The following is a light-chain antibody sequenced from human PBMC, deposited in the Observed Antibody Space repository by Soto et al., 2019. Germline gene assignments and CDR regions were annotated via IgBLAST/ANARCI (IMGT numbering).Light chain of an antibody. J-gene: IGLJ1*01. CDR2: DVA. CDR3: VSYTSRTTSV. CDR1: SSDVGGSNF. V-gene: IGLV2-14*03. Sequence: QSVLTQPASVSDSPGQSITISCTGTSSDVGGSNFVSWYQQHPGKPPKLIIYDVANRPSGVSNRFSGSKSGSTASLIISRLQTEDEADYYCVSYTSRTTSVFGTGTK.